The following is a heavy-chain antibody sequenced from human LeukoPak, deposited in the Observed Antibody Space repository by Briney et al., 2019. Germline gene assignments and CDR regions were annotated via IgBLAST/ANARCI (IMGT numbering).Heavy chain of an antibody. J-gene: IGHJ4*02. Sequence: ASVKVSCKASGYTFKNYDINWVRQATGQGLEWMGWMNPNSGNTGYAQKFQGRVTMTRNTSISTSYMELSSLRSEDTAVYYCAREGSPNYFDYWGQGTLVTVSS. D-gene: IGHD6-13*01. CDR2: MNPNSGNT. V-gene: IGHV1-8*01. CDR3: AREGSPNYFDY. CDR1: GYTFKNYD.